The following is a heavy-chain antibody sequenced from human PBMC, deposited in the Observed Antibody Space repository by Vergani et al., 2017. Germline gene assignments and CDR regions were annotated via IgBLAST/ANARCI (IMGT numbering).Heavy chain of an antibody. J-gene: IGHJ4*02. Sequence: QLHLQESGPGLVKPSETLALTCTVSGGSITSSSYYWGWIRQPPGQGLDWIGNIYHSGGAYYNPSLKGRVTISVDTSKNQFSLEVTSVTAADTAIYFCARTESFILRYFHWALWGQGTLVTVSS. V-gene: IGHV4-39*01. CDR1: GGSITSSSYY. CDR2: IYHSGGA. CDR3: ARTESFILRYFHWAL. D-gene: IGHD3-9*01.